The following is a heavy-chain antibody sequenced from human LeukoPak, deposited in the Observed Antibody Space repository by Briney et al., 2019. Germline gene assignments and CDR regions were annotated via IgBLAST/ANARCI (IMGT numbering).Heavy chain of an antibody. CDR3: AKARDVTVYIDCGDTSCPDVFHV. D-gene: IGHD2-2*01. V-gene: IGHV3-23*01. Sequence: GGSLTLSCPPSGFTFSNYGMRLVLQAPGKGLEWVSSLSDSGGSTYYADSVKGRFTISRDNPKNTLFVSMDKLRNEDTVILYCAKARDVTVYIDCGDTSCPDVFHVWGQGTMVTVSS. CDR2: LSDSGGST. CDR1: GFTFSNYG. J-gene: IGHJ3*01.